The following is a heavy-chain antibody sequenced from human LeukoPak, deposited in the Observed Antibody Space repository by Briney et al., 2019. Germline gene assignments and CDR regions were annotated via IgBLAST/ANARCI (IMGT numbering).Heavy chain of an antibody. CDR2: ISAYNGNT. CDR3: ARDFFSREDLTLLIDY. J-gene: IGHJ4*02. Sequence: ASVKVSCKASGYTFTSYGISWVRQAPGQGLEWMGWISAYNGNTNYAQKLKGRVTMTTDTSRSTAYMELRSRRSDDTAVYYCARDFFSREDLTLLIDYWGQGTLVTVSS. V-gene: IGHV1-18*01. D-gene: IGHD2-15*01. CDR1: GYTFTSYG.